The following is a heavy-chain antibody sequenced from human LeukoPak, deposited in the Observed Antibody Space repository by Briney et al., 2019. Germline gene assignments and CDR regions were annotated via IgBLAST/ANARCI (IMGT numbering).Heavy chain of an antibody. CDR3: ARYYSDAFDV. D-gene: IGHD3-10*01. Sequence: KSGGSLRLSCAASGFNFNDYYMTWLRQAPGKGLEWLSYISSTTGRIIYYADSVKGRFTISRDNTKNSLFLQMVSLRVEDTAVYYCARYYSDAFDVWGQGTVVTVSS. J-gene: IGHJ3*01. V-gene: IGHV3-11*04. CDR2: ISSTTGRII. CDR1: GFNFNDYY.